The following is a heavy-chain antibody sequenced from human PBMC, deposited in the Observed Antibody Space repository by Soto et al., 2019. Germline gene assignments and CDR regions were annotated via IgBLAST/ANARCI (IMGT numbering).Heavy chain of an antibody. CDR1: GFTFSSYG. J-gene: IGHJ3*02. CDR2: ISYDGSNK. Sequence: PGGSLRLSCAASGFTFSSYGMHWVRQAPGKGLEWVAVISYDGSNKYYADSVKGRFTISRDNSKNTLYLQMNSLRAEDTAVYYCAKDRVQRFLEWFDAFDIWGQGTMVTVSS. CDR3: AKDRVQRFLEWFDAFDI. D-gene: IGHD3-3*01. V-gene: IGHV3-30*18.